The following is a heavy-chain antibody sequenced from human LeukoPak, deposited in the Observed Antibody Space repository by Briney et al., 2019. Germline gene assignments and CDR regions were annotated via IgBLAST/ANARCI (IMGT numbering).Heavy chain of an antibody. CDR3: AKERNTYSGSYFGDAFDI. CDR1: GFTFSTYA. D-gene: IGHD1-26*01. V-gene: IGHV3-23*01. Sequence: GGSLRLSCAASGFTFSTYAMSWVRQAPGKGLEWVSAISGSGRSTYYAGSVKGRFTISRDNSKDTLYVQMNSLRAEDTAVYYCAKERNTYSGSYFGDAFDIWGQGTMVTVSS. CDR2: ISGSGRST. J-gene: IGHJ3*02.